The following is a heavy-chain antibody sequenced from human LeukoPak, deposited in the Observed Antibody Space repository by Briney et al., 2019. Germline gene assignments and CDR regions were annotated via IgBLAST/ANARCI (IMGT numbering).Heavy chain of an antibody. CDR3: ARDNGPYDYYDSSGFY. J-gene: IGHJ4*02. CDR2: IYHSGST. D-gene: IGHD3-22*01. V-gene: IGHV4-38-2*02. Sequence: SETLSLTCTVSGGSISSYYWSWIRQPPGKGLEWIGSIYHSGSTYYNPSLKSRVTISVDTSKNQFSLKLSSVTAADTAVYYCARDNGPYDYYDSSGFYWGQGTLVTVSS. CDR1: GGSISSYY.